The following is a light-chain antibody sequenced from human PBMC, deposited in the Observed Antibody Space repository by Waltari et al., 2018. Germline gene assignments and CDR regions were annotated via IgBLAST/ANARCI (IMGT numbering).Light chain of an antibody. CDR3: SSYAGSSKGV. Sequence: QSALTQPASVSGSPGHSITIPCTGTSSTAGNYKRVSWYQQHPGKAPKLMIYAVSKRPSGVSDRFSGSKSGDMASLTISGLQPEDEAEYFCSSYAGSSKGVFGGGTKVTVL. CDR2: AVS. J-gene: IGLJ2*01. V-gene: IGLV2-23*02. CDR1: SSTAGNYKR.